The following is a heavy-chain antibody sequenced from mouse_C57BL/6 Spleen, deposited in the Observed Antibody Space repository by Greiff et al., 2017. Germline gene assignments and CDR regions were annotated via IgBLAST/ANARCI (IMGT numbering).Heavy chain of an antibody. CDR1: GYTFTSYW. CDR2: IYPGSGRT. Sequence: QVQLQQSGAELVKPGASVKMSCKASGYTFTSYWITWVKQRPGQGLEWIGDIYPGSGRTNYNEKFKSKATLTVDTSSSTAYMQLSSLTSEDSAVYYCARSFITTVVRYWYFDVWGTGTTVTVSS. J-gene: IGHJ1*03. CDR3: ARSFITTVVRYWYFDV. D-gene: IGHD1-1*01. V-gene: IGHV1-55*01.